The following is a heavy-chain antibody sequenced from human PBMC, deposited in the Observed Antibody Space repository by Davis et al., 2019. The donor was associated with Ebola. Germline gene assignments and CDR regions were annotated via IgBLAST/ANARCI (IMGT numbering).Heavy chain of an antibody. V-gene: IGHV1-3*01. CDR1: GFTLSNYA. D-gene: IGHD5-24*01. CDR2: VHGGNGNT. Sequence: AASVKVSCKASGFTLSNYAIHWVRQAPGQRLEWMGWVHGGNGNTKYSQSFQGRVTITRDTSTRTAYLEVTNVTSEDTAVYYCAREWQNYFSYWGQGTLVTVSS. CDR3: AREWQNYFSY. J-gene: IGHJ4*02.